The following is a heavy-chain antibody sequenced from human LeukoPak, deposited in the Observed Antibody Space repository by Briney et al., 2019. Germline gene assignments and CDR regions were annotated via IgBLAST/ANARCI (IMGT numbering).Heavy chain of an antibody. CDR1: GFTFSSYS. CDR2: ISSSSSTI. V-gene: IGHV3-48*01. CDR3: ARGGGLDY. J-gene: IGHJ4*02. Sequence: GGSLRLSCAASGFTFSSYSMNWVGQAPGKGLEWVSYISSSSSTIYYADSVKGRFTISRDNAKNSLYLQMNSLGAEDTAVYYCARGGGLDYWGQGTLVTVSS. D-gene: IGHD2-15*01.